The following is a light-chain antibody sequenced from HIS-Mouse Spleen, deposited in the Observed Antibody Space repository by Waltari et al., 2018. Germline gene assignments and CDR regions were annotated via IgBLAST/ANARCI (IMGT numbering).Light chain of an antibody. J-gene: IGLJ3*02. CDR2: DVS. Sequence: QSALTQPRPVSGSPGQSVTIPCTGTSSDVGGYNSVPWYQQHPGKAPKLMIYDVSNRPSGVSNRFSGSKSGNTASLTISGLQAEDEADYYCCSYAGSSTLWVFGGGTKLTVL. CDR1: SSDVGGYNS. V-gene: IGLV2-14*03. CDR3: CSYAGSSTLWV.